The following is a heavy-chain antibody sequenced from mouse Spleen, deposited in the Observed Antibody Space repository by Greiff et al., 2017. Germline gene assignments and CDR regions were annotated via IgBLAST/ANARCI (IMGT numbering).Heavy chain of an antibody. CDR2: ISSGGGNT. J-gene: IGHJ2*01. V-gene: IGHV5-9*04. CDR1: GFTFSSYA. Sequence: EVKLVESGGGLVKLGGSLKLSCAASGFTFSSYAMSWVRQTPEKRLEWVATISSGGGNTYYPDSVKGRFTISRDNAKNTLYLQMSSLKSEDTAMYYCARQRGSSLYFDYWGQGTTLTVSS. CDR3: ARQRGSSLYFDY. D-gene: IGHD1-1*01.